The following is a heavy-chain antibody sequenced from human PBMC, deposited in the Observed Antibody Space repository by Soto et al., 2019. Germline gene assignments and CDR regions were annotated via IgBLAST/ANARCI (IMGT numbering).Heavy chain of an antibody. Sequence: SETLSLTCTVSGGSISSYYWSWIRQPPGKGLEWIGYIYYSGSTNYNPSLKSRVTISVDTSKNQFSLKLSSVTAADTAVYFCARWADSDHRPSKHYFDYWGQGTLVTVYS. V-gene: IGHV4-59*01. D-gene: IGHD1-26*01. CDR1: GGSISSYY. CDR2: IYYSGST. J-gene: IGHJ4*02. CDR3: ARWADSDHRPSKHYFDY.